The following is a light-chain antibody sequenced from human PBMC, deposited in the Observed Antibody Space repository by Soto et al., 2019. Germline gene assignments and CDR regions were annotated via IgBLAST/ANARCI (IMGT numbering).Light chain of an antibody. J-gene: IGLJ1*01. CDR3: QSYDSSLSGFYG. CDR2: GNS. V-gene: IGLV1-40*01. CDR1: SSNIGAGYD. Sequence: QSVLTQPPSVSGAPGQRVTISCTGSSSNIGAGYDVHWYQQLPGTAPKLLIYGNSNRPSGVPDRFSGSKSGTSASLAITGLQDEDEADYYCQSYDSSLSGFYGFGTGTKLTVL.